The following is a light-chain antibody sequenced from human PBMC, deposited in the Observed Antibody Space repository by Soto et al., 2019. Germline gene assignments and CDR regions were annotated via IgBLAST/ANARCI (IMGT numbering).Light chain of an antibody. CDR3: QSYDSSNQV. CDR1: SGSIASNY. Sequence: NFMLTQPHSVSESPGKTVTISCTRSSGSIASNYVQWYQQRPGSATTTVIYEANQRPSGVPDRFSGSIDSSSNSASLTIPGLKTEAEADYYCQSYDSSNQVFGGGTQLTVL. V-gene: IGLV6-57*04. J-gene: IGLJ2*01. CDR2: EAN.